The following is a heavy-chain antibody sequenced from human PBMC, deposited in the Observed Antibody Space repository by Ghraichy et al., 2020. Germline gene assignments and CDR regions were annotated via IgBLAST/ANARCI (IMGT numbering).Heavy chain of an antibody. CDR1: GFTFSNYA. CDR2: ISDSGGST. Sequence: GGSLRLSCTASGFTFSNYAMNWVRQAPGKGLEWVSAISDSGGSTYYADSVKGRFTISRDNSKNTMSLQINSLRAEDTAIYYCAKEDYSNDFDYWGQGTLV. CDR3: AKEDYSNDFDY. V-gene: IGHV3-23*01. J-gene: IGHJ4*02. D-gene: IGHD4-11*01.